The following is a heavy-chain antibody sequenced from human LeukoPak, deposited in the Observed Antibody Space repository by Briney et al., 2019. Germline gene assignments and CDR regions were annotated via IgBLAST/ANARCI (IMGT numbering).Heavy chain of an antibody. CDR1: GDAPNTYA. J-gene: IGHJ4*02. D-gene: IGHD6-6*01. V-gene: IGHV1-69*05. CDR2: VIPVVGTT. Sequence: SVKVSCKIYGDAPNTYAITWVRQAHGQGLEWMGEVIPVVGTTNYAPNFQGRVTITTDESTSTAYMEMTRLTSEDTAVYYCARGLGSSSLGFDYWGQGTLVTVSS. CDR3: ARGLGSSSLGFDY.